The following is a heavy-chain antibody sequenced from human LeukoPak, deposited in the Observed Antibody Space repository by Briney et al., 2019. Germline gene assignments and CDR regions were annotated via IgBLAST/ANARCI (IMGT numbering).Heavy chain of an antibody. Sequence: SETLSLTCAVYGGSFSGYYWSWIRQPPGKGLEWIGEINHSGSTNYNPSLKSRVTISVDTSKNQFSLQLNSVTPEDTAVYYCARSYYDSRYWFFDYWGQGTRVTVSS. CDR1: GGSFSGYY. J-gene: IGHJ4*02. D-gene: IGHD3-22*01. V-gene: IGHV4-34*01. CDR3: ARSYYDSRYWFFDY. CDR2: INHSGST.